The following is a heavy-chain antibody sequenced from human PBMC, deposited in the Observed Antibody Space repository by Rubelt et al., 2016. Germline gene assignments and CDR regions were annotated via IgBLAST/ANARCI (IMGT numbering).Heavy chain of an antibody. CDR2: IYYSGST. CDR3: ARQLYSGSYYIDY. J-gene: IGHJ4*02. CDR1: SGFISSSSYY. D-gene: IGHD1-26*01. V-gene: IGHV4-39*01. Sequence: QLQLQESGPGLVKPSETLSLTCTVSSGFISSSSYYWGWIRQPPGKGLEWIGSIYYSGSTYYNPSLKSRVTISVDPSKNQLSLKLSSVTAADTALYYCARQLYSGSYYIDYWGQGTLVTVSS.